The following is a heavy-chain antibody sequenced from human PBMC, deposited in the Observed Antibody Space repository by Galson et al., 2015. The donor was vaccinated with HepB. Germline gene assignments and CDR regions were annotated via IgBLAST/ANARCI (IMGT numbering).Heavy chain of an antibody. CDR3: AKRAGHSWFDP. J-gene: IGHJ5*02. Sequence: SLRLSCAASGFTFSSYGMHWVRQAPGKGLEWVAVISYDGSNKYYADSVKGRFTISRDNSKNTLFLQMSSLRADDTAIYYCAKRAGHSWFDPWGQGTLVTVSS. V-gene: IGHV3-30*18. CDR1: GFTFSSYG. CDR2: ISYDGSNK.